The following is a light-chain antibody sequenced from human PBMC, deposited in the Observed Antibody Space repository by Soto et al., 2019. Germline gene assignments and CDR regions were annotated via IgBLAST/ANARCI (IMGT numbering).Light chain of an antibody. V-gene: IGKV3D-15*01. CDR1: QRISSN. J-gene: IGKJ1*01. CDR3: QQYSASPLT. Sequence: EVVMTQSPATLSVSPGERATLSCRASQRISSNLAWYQQRPGQAPRLVIYDASSRATGIPDRFSASGSGTDFTLTISRLEPEDFAVYFCQQYSASPLTFGQGTKVEI. CDR2: DAS.